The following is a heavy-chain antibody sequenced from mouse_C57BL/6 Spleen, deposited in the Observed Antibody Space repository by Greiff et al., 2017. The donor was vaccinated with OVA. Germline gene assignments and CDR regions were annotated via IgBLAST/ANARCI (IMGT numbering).Heavy chain of an antibody. CDR1: GFSLTSYG. J-gene: IGHJ4*01. CDR2: IWSGGST. D-gene: IGHD1-1*01. Sequence: QVQLKESGPGLVQPSQSLSITCTVSGFSLTSYGVHWVRQSPGKGLEWLGVIWSGGSTDYNAAFISRLSISKDNSKSQVFFKMNSLQADDTAIYYCASGEEKTITTGRYAMDYWGQGTSVTVSS. V-gene: IGHV2-2*01. CDR3: ASGEEKTITTGRYAMDY.